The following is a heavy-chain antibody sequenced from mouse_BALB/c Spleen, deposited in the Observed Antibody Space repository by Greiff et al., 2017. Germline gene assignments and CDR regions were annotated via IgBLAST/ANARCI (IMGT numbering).Heavy chain of an antibody. CDR2: ISSGSSTI. J-gene: IGHJ4*01. V-gene: IGHV5-17*02. Sequence: EVKLMESGGGLVQPGGSRKLSCAASGFTFSSFGMHWVRQAPEKGLEWVAYISSGSSTIYYADTVKGRFTISRDNPKNTLFLQMTSLRSEDTAMYYCARGGVWEYMDYWGQGTSVTVSS. CDR3: ARGGVWEYMDY. D-gene: IGHD2-10*02. CDR1: GFTFSSFG.